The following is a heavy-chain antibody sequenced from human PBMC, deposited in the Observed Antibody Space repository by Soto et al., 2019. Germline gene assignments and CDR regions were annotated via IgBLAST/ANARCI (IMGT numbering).Heavy chain of an antibody. CDR2: IWYDESKK. Sequence: QVQLVDSGGGVVQPGRSLRLSCAASGFTFSTYIMYWVRQAPGKGLEWVAGIWYDESKKYYADSVKGRFTISRDNSKNTLYLQMNSLRAEDTAVYYCAKSQRGYDGIFDYWGQGTLVTVSS. CDR1: GFTFSTYI. D-gene: IGHD5-12*01. J-gene: IGHJ4*02. V-gene: IGHV3-33*06. CDR3: AKSQRGYDGIFDY.